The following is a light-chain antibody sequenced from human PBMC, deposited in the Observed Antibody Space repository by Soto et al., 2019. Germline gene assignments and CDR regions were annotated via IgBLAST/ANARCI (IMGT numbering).Light chain of an antibody. CDR2: GAS. V-gene: IGKV3-15*01. Sequence: EIVMTQSPATLSVSPGERATLSCRASQSVSSNLAWYQQKPGQAPRLLIYGASTRATGIPARFSGSGSGTEFTLTISSLQSEDFAVYYCQQYNNWPPRWTFGLGTKVEIK. J-gene: IGKJ1*01. CDR3: QQYNNWPPRWT. CDR1: QSVSSN.